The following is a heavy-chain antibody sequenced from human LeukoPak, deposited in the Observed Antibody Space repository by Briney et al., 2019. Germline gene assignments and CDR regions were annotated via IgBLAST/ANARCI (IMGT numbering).Heavy chain of an antibody. Sequence: SETLSLTCAVYGGSFSGYYWSWIRQPPGKGLEWIGEINHSGSTNYNPSLKSRVTISVDTSKNQFSPKLSSVTAADTAVYYCARGYTAMVRDFDYWGQGTLVTVSS. CDR2: INHSGST. J-gene: IGHJ4*02. CDR3: ARGYTAMVRDFDY. D-gene: IGHD5-18*01. CDR1: GGSFSGYY. V-gene: IGHV4-34*01.